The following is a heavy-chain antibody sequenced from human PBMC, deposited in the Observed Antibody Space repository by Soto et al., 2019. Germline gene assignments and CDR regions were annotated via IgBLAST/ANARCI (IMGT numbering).Heavy chain of an antibody. CDR1: GYTFTNHG. CDR3: ARDPSNTSGYYQFFDY. CDR2: ISAYNGDT. V-gene: IGHV1-18*01. Sequence: QVQLVQSGAEVKNPGASVRVSCEASGYTFTNHGISWVRQAPGQGLEWMGWISAYNGDTKYAQKFQGRVTLTTDSSTRTVYMELRGLRSDDTAVYYCARDPSNTSGYYQFFDYWGQGTLVTVSS. J-gene: IGHJ4*02. D-gene: IGHD3-22*01.